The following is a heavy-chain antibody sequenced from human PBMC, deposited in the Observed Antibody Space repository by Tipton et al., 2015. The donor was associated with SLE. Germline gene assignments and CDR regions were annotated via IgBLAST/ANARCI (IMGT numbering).Heavy chain of an antibody. J-gene: IGHJ4*02. Sequence: TLSLTCTVSGYSISSGFYSWSWIRQPPGKGLEWIGYIYHSGSTSYNPSLKSRVTISVDRSTNQFSLKLSSVTAADTAVYYCARTLMEPYYFDYWGQGTLVTVSS. CDR3: ARTLMEPYYFDY. V-gene: IGHV4-30-2*01. CDR2: IYHSGST. D-gene: IGHD1-26*01. CDR1: GYSISSGFYS.